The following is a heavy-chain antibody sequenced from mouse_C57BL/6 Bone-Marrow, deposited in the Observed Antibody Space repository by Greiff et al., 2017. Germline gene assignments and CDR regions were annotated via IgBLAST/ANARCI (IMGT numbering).Heavy chain of an antibody. CDR2: IDPSDSYT. J-gene: IGHJ1*03. Sequence: VQLQQPRAERGKPGASVKLSCKASGYTFTSYWMQWVKQRPGQGLEWIGEIDPSDSYTNYNQKFKGKATLTVDTSSSTAYMQLSSLTSEDSAVSYCVYDDYDEKYFAVWGTGPTVTVSS. V-gene: IGHV1-50*01. D-gene: IGHD2-4*01. CDR3: VYDDYDEKYFAV. CDR1: GYTFTSYW.